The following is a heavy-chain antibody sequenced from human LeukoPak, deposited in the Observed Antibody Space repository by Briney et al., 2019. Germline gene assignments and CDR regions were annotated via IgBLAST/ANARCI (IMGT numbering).Heavy chain of an antibody. Sequence: SETLSLTCTVSGGSISSYYWSWIRQPPGKGLEWIGYIYYSGSTNYNPSLKSRVTISVDTSKNQFSLKLSSVTAADTAVYYCAREFDDILTGYGYWGQGTLVTVSS. CDR2: IYYSGST. CDR1: GGSISSYY. V-gene: IGHV4-59*12. J-gene: IGHJ4*02. D-gene: IGHD3-9*01. CDR3: AREFDDILTGYGY.